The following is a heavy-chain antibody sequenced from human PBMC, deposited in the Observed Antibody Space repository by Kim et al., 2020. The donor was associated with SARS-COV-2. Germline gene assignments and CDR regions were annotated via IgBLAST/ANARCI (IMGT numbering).Heavy chain of an antibody. Sequence: GGSLRLSCAASGFTFSSYAMSWVRQAPGKGLEWVSAISGSGGSTYYADSVKGRFTISRDNSKNTLYLQMNSLRAEDTAVYYCAKDPGRITMIVAPYAYYFDYWGQGTLVTVSS. CDR3: AKDPGRITMIVAPYAYYFDY. CDR2: ISGSGGST. V-gene: IGHV3-23*01. J-gene: IGHJ4*02. CDR1: GFTFSSYA. D-gene: IGHD3-22*01.